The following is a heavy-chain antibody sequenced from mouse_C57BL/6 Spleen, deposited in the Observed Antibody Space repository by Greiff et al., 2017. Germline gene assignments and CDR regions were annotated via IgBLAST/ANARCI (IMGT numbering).Heavy chain of an antibody. CDR1: GYTFTNYW. CDR3: ARRDDGFAY. CDR2: IYPGGGYT. Sequence: QVQLKESGAELVRPGTSVKMSCKASGYTFTNYWISWAKQRPGHGLEWIGDIYPGGGYTNYNEKFKGKATLTADKSSSTAYMQCSRLTSEDSAIYYCARRDDGFAYWGQGTLVTVAA. J-gene: IGHJ3*01. V-gene: IGHV1-63*01.